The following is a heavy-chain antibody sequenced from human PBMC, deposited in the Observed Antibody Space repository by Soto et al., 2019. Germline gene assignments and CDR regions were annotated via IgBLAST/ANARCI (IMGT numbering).Heavy chain of an antibody. Sequence: EVQLVESGGGLVQPGGSLRLSCAASGFSFSDHYLDWVLQSPRKGLEWVVRVRNKVNSYTKEYAASVKGRFTVSRDDSKSALFLQMNSLKIEDTAVYYCTRVKSSSWILDALDIWGRGTMVTVSS. D-gene: IGHD2-15*01. CDR1: GFSFSDHY. CDR2: VRNKVNSYTK. J-gene: IGHJ3*02. V-gene: IGHV3-72*01. CDR3: TRVKSSSWILDALDI.